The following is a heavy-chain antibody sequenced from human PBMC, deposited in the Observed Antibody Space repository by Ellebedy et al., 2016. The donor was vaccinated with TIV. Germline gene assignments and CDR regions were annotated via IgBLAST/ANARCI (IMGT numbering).Heavy chain of an antibody. Sequence: MPSETLSLTCVVSGGSITNSHYYWGWIRQAPGKGLEWIGTIYYGGSTYYSPSLKSRVALSVDTSKHQFSLQLSSLTAADTAVYYCARLSSSVLYSSGFDAFDFWGQGTLVTVSS. D-gene: IGHD6-19*01. CDR1: GGSITNSHYY. V-gene: IGHV4-39*01. J-gene: IGHJ3*01. CDR2: IYYGGST. CDR3: ARLSSSVLYSSGFDAFDF.